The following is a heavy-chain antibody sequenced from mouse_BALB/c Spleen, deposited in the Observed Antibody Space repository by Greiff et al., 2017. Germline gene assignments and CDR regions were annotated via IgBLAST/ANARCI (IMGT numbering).Heavy chain of an antibody. CDR3: ARDGGNYYGYWFAY. Sequence: VQRVESGPGLVAPSQSLSITCTVSGFSLTSYGVHWVRQPPGKGLEWLGVIWAGGSTNYNSALMSRLSISKDNSKSQVFLKMNSLQTDDTAMYYCARDGGNYYGYWFAYWGQGTLVTVSA. D-gene: IGHD1-2*01. V-gene: IGHV2-9*02. J-gene: IGHJ3*01. CDR2: IWAGGST. CDR1: GFSLTSYG.